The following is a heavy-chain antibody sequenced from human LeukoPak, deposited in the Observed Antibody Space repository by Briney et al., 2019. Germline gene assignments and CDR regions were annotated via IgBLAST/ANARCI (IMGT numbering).Heavy chain of an antibody. CDR1: GYTFTGYY. CDR3: ARDYDILTGPSRGDWFDP. D-gene: IGHD3-9*01. CDR2: INPNSGGT. J-gene: IGHJ5*02. V-gene: IGHV1-2*02. Sequence: GASVKVSCKASGYTFTGYYIHWVRQAPRQGLEWMGWINPNSGGTNYAQKFQGRVTMTRDTSISTAYMELSRLKSDDTAVYYCARDYDILTGPSRGDWFDPWGQGILVTVSS.